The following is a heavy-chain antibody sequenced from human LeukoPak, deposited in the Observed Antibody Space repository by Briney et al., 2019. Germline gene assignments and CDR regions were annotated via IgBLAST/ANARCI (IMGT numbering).Heavy chain of an antibody. Sequence: SVKVSCKASGGTFSSYAISWVRQAPGQGLEWMGGIIPIVGIANYAQKLQGRVTIPTDESTSTAYMELSSLRSEDTAVYYCASSLVRGVIMRGWFDPWGQGTLVTVSS. V-gene: IGHV1-69*05. CDR1: GGTFSSYA. J-gene: IGHJ5*02. D-gene: IGHD3-10*01. CDR2: IIPIVGIA. CDR3: ASSLVRGVIMRGWFDP.